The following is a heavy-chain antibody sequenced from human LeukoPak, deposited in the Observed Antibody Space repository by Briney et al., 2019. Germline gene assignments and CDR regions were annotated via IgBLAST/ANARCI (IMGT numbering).Heavy chain of an antibody. CDR2: ICPDGTVT. V-gene: IGHV3-74*01. CDR3: VRDFRSADY. Sequence: GGSLRLSCAASGFTFSTYCMHWVRQAPGKGPMWVSRICPDGTVTNYADSVKARFIISRDNARNTVYLQMNSLRVKDTAVYYCVRDFRSADYWGQGTLVTVSS. J-gene: IGHJ4*02. CDR1: GFTFSTYC.